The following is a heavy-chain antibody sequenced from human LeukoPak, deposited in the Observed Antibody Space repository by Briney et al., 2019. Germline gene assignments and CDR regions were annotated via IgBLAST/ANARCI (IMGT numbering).Heavy chain of an antibody. D-gene: IGHD6-13*01. CDR2: ISAYNGNT. CDR1: GYTFTSFG. J-gene: IGHJ6*03. V-gene: IGHV1-18*01. Sequence: ASVKVSCKASGYTFTSFGISWVRQAPGQGLEWMGWISAYNGNTNYAQKLQGRVTMTTDTSTSTAYMELRRLRSDDTAVYYCARDNSSSSWYVKYYYYYYMDVWGKGTTVTVSS. CDR3: ARDNSSSSWYVKYYYYYYMDV.